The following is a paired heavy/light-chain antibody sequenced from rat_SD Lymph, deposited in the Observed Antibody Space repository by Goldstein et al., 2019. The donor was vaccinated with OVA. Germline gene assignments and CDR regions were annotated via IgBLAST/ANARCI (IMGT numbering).Heavy chain of an antibody. CDR1: GYSITSKY. CDR2: INYNGGT. J-gene: IGHJ1*01. CDR3: ARYTNYGHRYYYYFDF. Sequence: EVQLQESGPGLVKPSQSLSLTCSVTGYSITSKYWGWIRKFPGNKMEWMGNINYNGGTGYNPSLRSRISITRDTSKNQFFLQLNSVTTEDTATYYCARYTNYGHRYYYYFDFWGPGTMVTVSS. V-gene: IGHV3-1*01. D-gene: IGHD1-3*01.
Light chain of an antibody. CDR2: YTT. CDR1: EDIYSN. J-gene: IGKJ2-1*01. CDR3: QQNYDSPPT. V-gene: IGKV12S31*01. Sequence: DIQMTQSPASLSASLGETVTIECLASEDIYSNLAWYQQRPGKSPQLLIYYTTNLNDGVPSRFSGSGSGTQFSLKINSLQSEDVSIYFCQQNYDSPPTFGGGTKLEL.